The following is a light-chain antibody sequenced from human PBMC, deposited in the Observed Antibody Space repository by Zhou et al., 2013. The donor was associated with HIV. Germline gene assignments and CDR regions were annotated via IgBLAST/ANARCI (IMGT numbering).Light chain of an antibody. CDR2: RAS. CDR1: QTIDNY. Sequence: IQMTQSPSSLSASVGDRVTITCRASQTIDNYLNWYRHSPGKAPDLLIYRASTLHSGVPSRFSGTGSGTAFTLTINSLQLEDFATYYCLQHNDYPRTFGQGTKVEIK. V-gene: IGKV1-39*01. J-gene: IGKJ1*01. CDR3: LQHNDYPRT.